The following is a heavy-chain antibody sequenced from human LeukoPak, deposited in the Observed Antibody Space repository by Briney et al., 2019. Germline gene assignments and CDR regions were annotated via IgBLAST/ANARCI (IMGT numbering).Heavy chain of an antibody. J-gene: IGHJ4*02. D-gene: IGHD2-15*01. CDR1: GGTFSSYA. CDR3: ARLRTCSGGSCNGDY. V-gene: IGHV1-69*01. Sequence: ASVKVSCKASGGTFSSYAISWVRQAPGQGLEWMGGIIPIYGTTNYAQKFQGRVTITADESTSTAYMELSSLRSEDTAVYYCARLRTCSGGSCNGDYWGQGTLVTVSS. CDR2: IIPIYGTT.